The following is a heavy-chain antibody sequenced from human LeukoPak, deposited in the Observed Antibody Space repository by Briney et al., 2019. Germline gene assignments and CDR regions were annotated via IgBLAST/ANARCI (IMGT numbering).Heavy chain of an antibody. CDR2: ISSSSSYI. D-gene: IGHD2-15*01. V-gene: IGHV3-21*01. CDR3: ARDPPRTYCSGGSCYFDY. Sequence: PGGSLRLSCAASGFTFSSYSMNWVRQAPGKGLEWVSSISSSSSYIYYADSVKGRFTIPRDNAKNSLYLQMNSLRAEDTAVYYCARDPPRTYCSGGSCYFDYWGQGTLVTVSS. CDR1: GFTFSSYS. J-gene: IGHJ4*02.